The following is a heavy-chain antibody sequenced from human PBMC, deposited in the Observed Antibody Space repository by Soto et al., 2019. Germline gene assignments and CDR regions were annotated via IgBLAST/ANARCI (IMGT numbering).Heavy chain of an antibody. V-gene: IGHV1-69*02. CDR2: IIPILGIA. D-gene: IGHD6-19*01. CDR3: ARSLIAVADYLYNWFDP. J-gene: IGHJ5*02. CDR1: GGTFSSYT. Sequence: ASVKVSCKASGGTFSSYTISWVRQAPGQGLEWMGRIIPILGIANYAQKFQGRVTITADKSTRTAYMELSSLRSEDTAVYYCARSLIAVADYLYNWFDPWGQGTLVTVSS.